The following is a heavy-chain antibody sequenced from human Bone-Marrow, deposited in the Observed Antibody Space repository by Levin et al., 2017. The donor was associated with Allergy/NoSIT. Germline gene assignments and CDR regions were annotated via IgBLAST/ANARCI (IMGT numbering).Heavy chain of an antibody. D-gene: IGHD3-10*01. CDR1: GFTFSSYW. V-gene: IGHV3-74*01. J-gene: IGHJ6*02. CDR3: AKEFAMDV. CDR2: IKSDGSTT. Sequence: PGGSLRLSCAASGFTFSSYWMHWVRQPPGKGLVWVSRIKSDGSTTTYADSVKGRFTISRDNARNTLYLQMNSLRAEDTAVYYCAKEFAMDVWGQGTTVTVSS.